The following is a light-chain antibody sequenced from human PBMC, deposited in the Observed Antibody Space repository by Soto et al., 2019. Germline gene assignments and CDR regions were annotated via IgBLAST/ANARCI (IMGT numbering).Light chain of an antibody. CDR2: DAS. J-gene: IGKJ1*01. CDR1: QNVNSNY. V-gene: IGKV3-20*01. CDR3: QQYGGSPQT. Sequence: EIVLTQSPGTLSLSPGERASLSCRASQNVNSNYLAWYQQKPGQAPRLLIYDASSRATGIPDRFGGSGSGTDFTLTISRLEPEDFAMYYCQQYGGSPQTFGRGTK.